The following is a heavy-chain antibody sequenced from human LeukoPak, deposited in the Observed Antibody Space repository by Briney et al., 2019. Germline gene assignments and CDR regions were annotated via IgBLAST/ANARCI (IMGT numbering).Heavy chain of an antibody. CDR3: ARAMWDIVVVPAAEKNYYYYDMDV. D-gene: IGHD2-2*01. CDR2: TNHHGSK. V-gene: IGHV4-34*01. J-gene: IGHJ6*03. Sequence: SETLSLTCAVYGGSFSGYYWNWIRQPPATGRERMGVTNHHGSKNSNPCLKSGVAISVDTSKSHFSLKLSSVTAADTAMYYCARAMWDIVVVPAAEKNYYYYDMDVWGKVTTVTISS. CDR1: GGSFSGYY.